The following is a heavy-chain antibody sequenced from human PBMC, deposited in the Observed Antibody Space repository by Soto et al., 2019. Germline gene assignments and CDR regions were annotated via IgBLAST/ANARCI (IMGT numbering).Heavy chain of an antibody. D-gene: IGHD6-13*01. V-gene: IGHV6-1*01. Sequence: PSETLSLTCAISGDSVSSNSAAWNWIRQSPSRGLEWLGRTYYRSKWYNDYAVSVKSRITINPDTSKNQFSLQLNSVTPEDTAVYYCARDRAPYSSSWDNWFDPWGQGTLVTVSS. CDR1: GDSVSSNSAA. CDR3: ARDRAPYSSSWDNWFDP. CDR2: TYYRSKWYN. J-gene: IGHJ5*02.